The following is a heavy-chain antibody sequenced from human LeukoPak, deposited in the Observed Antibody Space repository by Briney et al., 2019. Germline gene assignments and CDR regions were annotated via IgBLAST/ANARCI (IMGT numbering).Heavy chain of an antibody. Sequence: GASVKVSCKASGYTFTDCYMHWVRQAPGQGLEWMGWLNPNSGDTNYAQKFQGRVSMTRDSSISTAYIDLSDLRSDDTAVYSCARGGNIEMTTMSGGSDYWGQGTLVTVSS. CDR1: GYTFTDCY. V-gene: IGHV1-2*02. CDR3: ARGGNIEMTTMSGGSDY. CDR2: LNPNSGDT. J-gene: IGHJ4*02. D-gene: IGHD5-24*01.